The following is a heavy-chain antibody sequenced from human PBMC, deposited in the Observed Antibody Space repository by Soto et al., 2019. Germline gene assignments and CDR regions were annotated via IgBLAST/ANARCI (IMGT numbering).Heavy chain of an antibody. D-gene: IGHD3-10*01. V-gene: IGHV3-11*01. CDR2: ISSSGSTI. CDR1: GFTFSDYY. CDR3: ARAQRITMVRGVIITPSYYYGMDV. J-gene: IGHJ6*02. Sequence: QVQLVESGGGLVKPGGSLRLSCAASGFTFSDYYMSWIRQAPGKGLEWVSYISSSGSTIYYADSVKGRFTISRDNAKNSLYLQMNSLRAEDTAVYYCARAQRITMVRGVIITPSYYYGMDVWGQGTTVTVSS.